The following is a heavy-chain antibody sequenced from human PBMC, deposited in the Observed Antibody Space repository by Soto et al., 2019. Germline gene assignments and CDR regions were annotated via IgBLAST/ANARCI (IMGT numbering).Heavy chain of an antibody. CDR1: GFIFNSYW. CDR3: GRGSGPRGRPY. D-gene: IGHD6-25*01. CDR2: INGDGTT. J-gene: IGHJ4*02. V-gene: IGHV3-74*01. Sequence: GGSLRLSCAASGFIFNSYWMHWVRQAPGKGLVWVARINGDGTTTYVDSVKGRFTISRDNAKNVVYLQMNSLRVEDTAMYYCGRGSGPRGRPYWGQGISVTVSS.